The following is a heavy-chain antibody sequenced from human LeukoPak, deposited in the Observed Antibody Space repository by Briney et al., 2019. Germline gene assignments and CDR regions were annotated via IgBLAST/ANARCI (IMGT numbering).Heavy chain of an antibody. CDR3: ARDLWNWNGYGMDV. V-gene: IGHV3-48*02. CDR1: GFTFSTYA. CDR2: ISSSSSSTI. J-gene: IGHJ6*02. D-gene: IGHD1-1*01. Sequence: GGSLRLSCAASGFTFSTYAMSWVRQAPGKGLEWVSYISSSSSSTIYYADSVKGRFTISRDNAKNSLYLQMNSLRDEDTAVYYCARDLWNWNGYGMDVWGQGTTVTVSS.